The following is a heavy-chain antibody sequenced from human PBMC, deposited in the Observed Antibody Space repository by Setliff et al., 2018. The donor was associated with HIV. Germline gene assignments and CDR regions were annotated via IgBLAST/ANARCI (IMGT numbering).Heavy chain of an antibody. V-gene: IGHV1-18*01. CDR3: ASLGDEYYDSSGYPDDFDI. Sequence: ASVKVSCKASGYTFTSNGISWVRQAPGQGLEWMGWISAYNGNTNYAQKLQGRVTMTTDTSTSTAYMELRSLRSDDTAVYYCASLGDEYYDSSGYPDDFDIWGQGTMVTVSS. D-gene: IGHD3-22*01. J-gene: IGHJ3*02. CDR1: GYTFTSNG. CDR2: ISAYNGNT.